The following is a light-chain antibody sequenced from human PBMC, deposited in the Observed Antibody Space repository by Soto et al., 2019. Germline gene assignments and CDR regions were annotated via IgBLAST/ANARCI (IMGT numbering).Light chain of an antibody. CDR3: QQRANWLT. CDR2: DAS. V-gene: IGKV3-11*01. CDR1: QSIGRY. Sequence: EVVMTQSPATLSVSPGERVTLSCRASQSIGRYLAWYQHKPGQAPRLLIYDASNRATGIPARFSGSGSGTDFTLTISSLEPEDFADYYCQQRANWLTFGGGTKVEIK. J-gene: IGKJ4*01.